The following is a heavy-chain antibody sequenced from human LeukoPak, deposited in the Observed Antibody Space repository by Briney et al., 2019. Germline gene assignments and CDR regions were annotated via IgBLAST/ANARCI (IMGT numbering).Heavy chain of an antibody. CDR1: GYSFTSYW. Sequence: GESLKISCKGSGYSFTSYWIGWVRQMPGKGLEWMGIIYPGDSDTRYSPSFQGQVTISADKSISTAYLQWSSLKASDTAMYYCARLPGGVVVPGPLDYWGQGTLVTVSS. CDR2: IYPGDSDT. J-gene: IGHJ4*02. CDR3: ARLPGGVVVPGPLDY. D-gene: IGHD2-2*01. V-gene: IGHV5-51*01.